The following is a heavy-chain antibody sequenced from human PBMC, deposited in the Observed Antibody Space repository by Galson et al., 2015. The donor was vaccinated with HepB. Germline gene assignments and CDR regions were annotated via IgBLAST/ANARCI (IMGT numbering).Heavy chain of an antibody. D-gene: IGHD5-24*01. V-gene: IGHV4-34*01. CDR1: GGSFSGYY. Sequence: ETLSLTCAVYGGSFSGYYWSWIRQPPGKGLEWIGEINHSGSTNYNPSLKSRVTISVDTSKNQFSLKLSSVTAADTAVYYCARVRRDGYNMEFDYWGQGTLVTVSS. J-gene: IGHJ4*02. CDR3: ARVRRDGYNMEFDY. CDR2: INHSGST.